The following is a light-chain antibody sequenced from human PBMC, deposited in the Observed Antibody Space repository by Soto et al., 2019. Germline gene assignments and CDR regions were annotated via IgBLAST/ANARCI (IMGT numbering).Light chain of an antibody. Sequence: EIVMTHSPSTLSVSPGQRASLSCRASQSVSTTVAWYHQKPGQAPRLLIYGASTRATGIPARFSGSGSGTEFTFTINSLQPEDFATYYCQKLNTYPLTFGQGTRLEIK. V-gene: IGKV3-15*01. CDR3: QKLNTYPLT. J-gene: IGKJ5*01. CDR1: QSVSTT. CDR2: GAS.